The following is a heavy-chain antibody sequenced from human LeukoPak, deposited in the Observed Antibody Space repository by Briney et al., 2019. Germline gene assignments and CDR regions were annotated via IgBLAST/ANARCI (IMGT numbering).Heavy chain of an antibody. CDR2: IWHDGSNK. CDR1: GFTFSSYG. CDR3: ARGDYDKYGMDV. Sequence: GSLRLSCAASGFTFSSYGMHWVRQAPGKGLEWVAVIWHDGSNKYYADSVKGRFTISRDNSKNTLYLQTNSLRAEDTAVYYCARGDYDKYGMDVWGQGTTVTVSS. V-gene: IGHV3-33*01. J-gene: IGHJ6*02.